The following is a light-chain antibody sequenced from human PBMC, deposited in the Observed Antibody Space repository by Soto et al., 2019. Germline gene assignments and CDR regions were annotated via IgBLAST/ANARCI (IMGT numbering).Light chain of an antibody. J-gene: IGKJ1*01. CDR3: QQRSEWPRT. Sequence: EIVLTQSPATLSLSPGERATLSCRASQSISSSLAWYQQKPGQAPRLLIYDAYTRATGFPARFSGSGSGTGFTLTIGSLEPEDFAVYYCQQRSEWPRTFGQGTKVEIK. CDR2: DAY. CDR1: QSISSS. V-gene: IGKV3-11*01.